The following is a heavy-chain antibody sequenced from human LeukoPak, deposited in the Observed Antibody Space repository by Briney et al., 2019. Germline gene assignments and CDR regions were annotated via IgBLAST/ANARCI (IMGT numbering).Heavy chain of an antibody. CDR2: IYHTGST. Sequence: SETLSLTCTVSGSSITNGYYWGWFRQPPGKGLEWIGNIYHTGSTLYNPSLQSRVTISVDTSKNQFSLKLNSVTVADTAVYSCARGLPFHYWGQGTLITVSS. J-gene: IGHJ4*02. CDR1: GSSITNGYY. CDR3: ARGLPFHY. V-gene: IGHV4-38-2*02.